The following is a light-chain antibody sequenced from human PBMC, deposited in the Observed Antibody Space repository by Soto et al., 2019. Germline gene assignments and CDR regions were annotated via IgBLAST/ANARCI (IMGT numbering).Light chain of an antibody. CDR1: SSDIGSNY. Sequence: QSALTQPPSASGTPGQRVTISCSGSSSDIGSNYVYWFQQLPGTAPKLLIYRNNQRPSGVPDRFSGSKSGTSASLAISGLRSEDEADYYCAARDASLRGPYVFGTGPRSPS. V-gene: IGLV1-47*01. CDR2: RNN. CDR3: AARDASLRGPYV. J-gene: IGLJ1*01.